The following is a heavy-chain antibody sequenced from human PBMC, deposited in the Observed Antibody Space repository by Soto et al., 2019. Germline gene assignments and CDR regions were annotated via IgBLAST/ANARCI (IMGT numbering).Heavy chain of an antibody. J-gene: IGHJ5*02. D-gene: IGHD3-10*01. CDR3: ARDYMVRGVMRWFDP. Sequence: QVQLQESGPGLVKPSGTLSLTCAVSGGSISSSNWWSWVRQPPGKGLEWIGEIYHSGSTNYNPSRKRRVTRSVDKSENPVSLQLSSVTAADPAVYYCARDYMVRGVMRWFDPWGQGTLVTVYS. CDR2: IYHSGST. V-gene: IGHV4-4*02. CDR1: GGSISSSNW.